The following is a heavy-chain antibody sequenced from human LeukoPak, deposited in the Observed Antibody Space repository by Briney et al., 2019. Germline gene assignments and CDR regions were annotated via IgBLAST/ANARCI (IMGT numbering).Heavy chain of an antibody. CDR3: AKDAAKWFGDSYYYYYGMDV. J-gene: IGHJ6*04. CDR1: GFTFSSHG. Sequence: GGSLRLSCAASGFTFSSHGMHWVRQAPGKGLEWVAVISYDGSNKYYADSVKGRFTISRDNSKNTLYLQMNSLRAEDTAVYYCAKDAAKWFGDSYYYYYGMDVWGKGTTVTVSS. V-gene: IGHV3-30*18. D-gene: IGHD3-10*01. CDR2: ISYDGSNK.